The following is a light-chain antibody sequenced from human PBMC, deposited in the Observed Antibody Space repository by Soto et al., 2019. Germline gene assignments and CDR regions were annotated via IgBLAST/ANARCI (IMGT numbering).Light chain of an antibody. Sequence: QSVLTQPPSVSGAPGQRVTISCTGSSSNIGAGYDVHWYQQLPGTAHKXLIYGNSXXXXXXXXXFSGSXSGTXASLAITGXXXXXXXXXXCQSYDSSLSGVVFGGGTKLTVL. CDR3: QSYDSSLSGVV. CDR1: SSNIGAGYD. J-gene: IGLJ2*01. CDR2: GNS. V-gene: IGLV1-40*01.